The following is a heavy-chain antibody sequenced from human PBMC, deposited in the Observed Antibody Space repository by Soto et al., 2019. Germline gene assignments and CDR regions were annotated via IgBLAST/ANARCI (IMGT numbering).Heavy chain of an antibody. CDR1: GFTFSSYG. CDR2: IWYDGSNK. V-gene: IGHV3-33*01. Sequence: QVQLVESGGGVVQPGRSLRLSCAASGFTFSSYGMHWVRQAPGKGLEWVAVIWYDGSNKYYADSVKGRFTISRDNSKKTLYLQMNSLRAEDTAVYYCAREPPPKLGFWSGYYPDYYYYYGMDVWGQGTTVTVAS. D-gene: IGHD3-3*01. J-gene: IGHJ6*02. CDR3: AREPPPKLGFWSGYYPDYYYYYGMDV.